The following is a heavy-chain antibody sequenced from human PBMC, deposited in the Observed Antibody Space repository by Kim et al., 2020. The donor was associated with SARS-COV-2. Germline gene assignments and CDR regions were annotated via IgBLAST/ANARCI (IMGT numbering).Heavy chain of an antibody. V-gene: IGHV3-48*03. Sequence: ADSVKGRFTNTTDNAKNSLFLQMNSLLAEDTAVYYCARDRIATSGKDAFDIWGQGTMVTVSS. D-gene: IGHD6-13*01. J-gene: IGHJ3*02. CDR3: ARDRIATSGKDAFDI.